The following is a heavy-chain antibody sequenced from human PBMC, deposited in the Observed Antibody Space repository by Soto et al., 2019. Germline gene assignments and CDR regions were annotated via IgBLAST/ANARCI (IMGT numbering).Heavy chain of an antibody. CDR2: IWYDGSNK. D-gene: IGHD3-10*01. CDR1: GFTFSSYA. V-gene: IGHV3-30*18. CDR3: AKARHGSGTYSYFDY. J-gene: IGHJ4*02. Sequence: QVQLVESGGGVVLPGRSLRLSCAASGFTFSSYAMHWVRQAPGNGLEWVAVIWYDGSNKNYADSVKGRFTISRDNSKNTLYLQMNSLRTEDTAVYYCAKARHGSGTYSYFDYWGQGILVTVSS.